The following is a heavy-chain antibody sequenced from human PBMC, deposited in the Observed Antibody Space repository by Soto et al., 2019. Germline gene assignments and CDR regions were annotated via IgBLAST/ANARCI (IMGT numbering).Heavy chain of an antibody. Sequence: QVHLQQWGAGLLKPSETLSLTCAVYGGSVYGYYWNWIRQPPGKGLEWIGEINHTGGTHYNPSLKSRVTLSVDTSKNQFTLRLSSVTSADTAIYCCATRITVFGLMIPPFDPWGQGTQVTVSS. CDR2: INHTGGT. CDR3: ATRITVFGLMIPPFDP. D-gene: IGHD3-3*01. CDR1: GGSVYGYY. V-gene: IGHV4-34*02. J-gene: IGHJ5*02.